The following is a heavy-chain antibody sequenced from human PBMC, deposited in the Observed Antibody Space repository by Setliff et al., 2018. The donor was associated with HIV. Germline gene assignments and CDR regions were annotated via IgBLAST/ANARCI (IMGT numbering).Heavy chain of an antibody. D-gene: IGHD6-13*01. J-gene: IGHJ1*01. CDR1: GYTLTELS. V-gene: IGHV1-24*01. Sequence: ASVMVSCKISGYTLTELSIHWVRQAPGKGLEWMANFDPEDGETFYAQKFQGRLTMTEDTSTDTAYMELSSLRSDDTAMYYCATDPGYSSTWYPESFQHWGQGTVVTVSS. CDR2: FDPEDGET. CDR3: ATDPGYSSTWYPESFQH.